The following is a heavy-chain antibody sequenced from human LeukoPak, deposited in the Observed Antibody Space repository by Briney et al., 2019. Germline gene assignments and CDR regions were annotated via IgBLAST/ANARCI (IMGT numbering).Heavy chain of an antibody. CDR1: GYTFTGYY. J-gene: IGHJ5*02. CDR3: ARDARPGGFDP. Sequence: ASVKVSCTASGYTFTGYYMHWVRQAPGQGLEWMGWINPNSGGTNYAQKFQGWVTMTRDTSISTAYMELSGLRSDDTAVYYCARDARPGGFDPWGQGTLVTVSS. V-gene: IGHV1-2*04. CDR2: INPNSGGT.